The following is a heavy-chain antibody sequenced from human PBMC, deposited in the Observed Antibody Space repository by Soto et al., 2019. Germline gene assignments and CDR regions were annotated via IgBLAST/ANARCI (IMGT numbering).Heavy chain of an antibody. D-gene: IGHD6-6*01. CDR2: IYYSGST. CDR1: GGSGSSGGYY. CDR3: GGSSSSSIDY. J-gene: IGHJ4*02. V-gene: IGHV4-31*03. Sequence: TLSLTCTVSGGSGSSGGYYWSWIRQHPGKGLEWIGYIYYSGSTYYNPSLKSRVTISVDTSKNQFSLKLSSVTAADTAVYYCGGSSSSSIDYWGQGTLVTVSS.